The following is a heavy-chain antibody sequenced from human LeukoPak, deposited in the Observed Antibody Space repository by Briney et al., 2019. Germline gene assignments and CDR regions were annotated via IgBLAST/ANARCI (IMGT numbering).Heavy chain of an antibody. J-gene: IGHJ4*02. CDR2: ISYDGSNK. CDR3: ARALWANWNLGGDFDY. CDR1: GFTFSSYA. D-gene: IGHD1-1*01. Sequence: GGSLRLSCAASGFTFSSYAMHGVRQAPGKGLEWVAVISYDGSNKYYADSVKGRFTISRDNAKKSLYLQMNSLRAEDTAVYYCARALWANWNLGGDFDYWGQGTLVTVSS. V-gene: IGHV3-30*04.